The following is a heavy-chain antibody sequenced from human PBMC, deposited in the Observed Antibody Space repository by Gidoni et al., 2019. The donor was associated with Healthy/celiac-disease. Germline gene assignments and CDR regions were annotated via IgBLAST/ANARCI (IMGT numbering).Heavy chain of an antibody. CDR3: ARDRDYVWGSYID. CDR1: GGSISSGGYS. D-gene: IGHD3-16*01. Sequence: QVQLQESGPGLVKPSQTLSLTCTVSGGSISSGGYSWSWIRQHPGTGLEWIGYIYYSGSTYYNPSLKSRVTISVDTSKNQFSLKLSSVTAADTAVYYCARDRDYVWGSYIDWGQGTLVTVSS. J-gene: IGHJ4*02. V-gene: IGHV4-31*03. CDR2: IYYSGST.